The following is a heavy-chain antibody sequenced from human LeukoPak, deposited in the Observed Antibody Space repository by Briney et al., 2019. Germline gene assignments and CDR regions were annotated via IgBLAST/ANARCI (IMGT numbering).Heavy chain of an antibody. CDR1: GGSISSGGYY. Sequence: PSETLSLTCTVSGGSISSGGYYWSWIRQHPGKGLEWIGYIYYSGSTYYNPSLKSRVTISVDTSKNQFSLKLSSVTAADTAVYYCARDSGSYHIFDYWGQGTLVTVSS. V-gene: IGHV4-31*03. CDR2: IYYSGST. J-gene: IGHJ4*02. CDR3: ARDSGSYHIFDY. D-gene: IGHD1-26*01.